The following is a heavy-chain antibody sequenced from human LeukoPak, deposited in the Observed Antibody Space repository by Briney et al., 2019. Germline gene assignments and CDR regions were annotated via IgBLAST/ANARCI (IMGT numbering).Heavy chain of an antibody. CDR2: INPNSGGT. CDR1: GYTFTGYY. J-gene: IGHJ5*02. D-gene: IGHD2-21*02. Sequence: ASVKVSCKASGYTFTGYYMHWVRQAPGQGLEWMGWINPNSGGTNYAQKFQGRVTMTRDTSISTAYMELSRLRSDDTAVYYCARDRAYCGGDCYSGDWFDPWGQGTPVTVSS. CDR3: ARDRAYCGGDCYSGDWFDP. V-gene: IGHV1-2*02.